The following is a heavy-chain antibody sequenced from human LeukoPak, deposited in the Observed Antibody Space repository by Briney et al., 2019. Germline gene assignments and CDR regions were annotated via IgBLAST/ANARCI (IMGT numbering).Heavy chain of an antibody. Sequence: GGSLRLSCAASGFTFSNAWMSWVRQAPGKGLEWLANIKQDGSEKYYVDSVKGRFTISRDNAKNSLYLQMNSLRAEDTAVYYCARGGNYYDSSGLGEYWGQGTLVTVSS. CDR3: ARGGNYYDSSGLGEY. CDR2: IKQDGSEK. CDR1: GFTFSNAW. D-gene: IGHD3-22*01. V-gene: IGHV3-7*01. J-gene: IGHJ4*02.